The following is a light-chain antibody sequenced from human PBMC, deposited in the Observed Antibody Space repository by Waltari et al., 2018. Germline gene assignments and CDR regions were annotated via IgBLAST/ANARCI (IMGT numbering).Light chain of an antibody. CDR2: EAS. Sequence: DIQMTQSPSTLSASVGDRATITCRDSQSISTWLAWYQQKPGNAPKLLIYEASNLQSEVPSRFSGSGSGTEFALTISSLRPDDFASYYCQHYSNYPRTFGQGTKVEIK. CDR1: QSISTW. CDR3: QHYSNYPRT. V-gene: IGKV1-5*03. J-gene: IGKJ1*01.